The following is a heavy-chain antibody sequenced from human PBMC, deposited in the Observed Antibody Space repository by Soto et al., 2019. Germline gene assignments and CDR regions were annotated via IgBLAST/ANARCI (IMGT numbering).Heavy chain of an antibody. J-gene: IGHJ4*02. CDR3: AKSGGEYYFDY. V-gene: IGHV3-43*01. Sequence: GVLRLSCAASGFTFDDYSMHWVRQTPGKGLEWISLILWDGGTAYYADSVKGRFTTSRDNSKNTLYLQMNSLRSDDTALYYCAKSGGEYYFDYWGQGTLVTVSS. CDR2: ILWDGGTA. D-gene: IGHD2-21*01. CDR1: GFTFDDYS.